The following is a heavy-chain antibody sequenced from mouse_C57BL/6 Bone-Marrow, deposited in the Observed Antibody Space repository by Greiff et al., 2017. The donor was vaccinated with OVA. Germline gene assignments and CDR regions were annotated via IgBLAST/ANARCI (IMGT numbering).Heavy chain of an antibody. V-gene: IGHV10-3*01. D-gene: IGHD2-5*01. Sequence: EVQLVESGGGLVQPKGSLKLSCVASGFTFNTYAMHWVRQAPGKGLEWVARIRSKSSNYATYYADSVKDRFTISRDDSQSMLYLQMNNLKTEDTAMYYCVRGPYYSNPTAWFAYWGQGTLVTVSA. CDR2: IRSKSSNYAT. CDR1: GFTFNTYA. CDR3: VRGPYYSNPTAWFAY. J-gene: IGHJ3*01.